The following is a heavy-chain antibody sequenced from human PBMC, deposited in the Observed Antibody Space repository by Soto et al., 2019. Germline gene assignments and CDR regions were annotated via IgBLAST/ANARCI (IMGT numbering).Heavy chain of an antibody. J-gene: IGHJ4*02. V-gene: IGHV4-59*01. CDR3: ARSKLGATTLFDY. CDR1: GGSISSYY. Sequence: SETLSLTCTVSGGSISSYYWSRIRQPPGKGLEWIGYIYYSGSTNYNPSLKSRVTISVDTSKNQFSLKLSSVTAADTAVYYCARSKLGATTLFDYWGQGTLVTVSS. CDR2: IYYSGST. D-gene: IGHD1-26*01.